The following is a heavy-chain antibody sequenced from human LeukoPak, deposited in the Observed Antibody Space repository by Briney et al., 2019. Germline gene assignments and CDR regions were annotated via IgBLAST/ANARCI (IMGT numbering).Heavy chain of an antibody. CDR2: IIPILGIA. CDR1: GGTFSSYA. D-gene: IGHD2-2*02. CDR3: ARGRWYCSSTSCYKPIDY. V-gene: IGHV1-69*04. Sequence: SVKVSCKASGGTFSSYAISWVRQAPGQGLEWMGRIIPILGIANYAQKFQGRVTMTRNTSISTAYMELSSLRSEDTAVYYCARGRWYCSSTSCYKPIDYWGQGTLVTVSS. J-gene: IGHJ4*02.